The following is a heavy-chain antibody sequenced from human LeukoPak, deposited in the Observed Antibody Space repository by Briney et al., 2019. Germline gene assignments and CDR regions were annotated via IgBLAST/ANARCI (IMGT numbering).Heavy chain of an antibody. CDR1: GFTFSSYA. D-gene: IGHD6-13*01. V-gene: IGHV3-23*01. Sequence: PGGSLRRSCAASGFTFSSYAMSWVRQAPGKGLEWVSAIIGSGSSTYYADSVKGRFTISRDNSKNTLFLQMNSLRAEDTAVYYCAKDRAQQLVLDFWGQGTLVTVSS. J-gene: IGHJ4*02. CDR3: AKDRAQQLVLDF. CDR2: IIGSGSST.